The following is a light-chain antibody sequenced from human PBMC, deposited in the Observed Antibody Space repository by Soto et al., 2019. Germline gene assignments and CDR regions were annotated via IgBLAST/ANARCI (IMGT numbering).Light chain of an antibody. CDR1: SSDVGAYNY. CDR2: EVS. Sequence: QSALTQPASVSGSPGQSISISCTGTSSDVGAYNYVSWYQQHPGKAPKLMIYEVSNRPSGVSNRFSGSKSGNTASLTISGLQAEDEADYYCSSYTSSVAHVFGTGTKVTVL. V-gene: IGLV2-14*01. J-gene: IGLJ1*01. CDR3: SSYTSSVAHV.